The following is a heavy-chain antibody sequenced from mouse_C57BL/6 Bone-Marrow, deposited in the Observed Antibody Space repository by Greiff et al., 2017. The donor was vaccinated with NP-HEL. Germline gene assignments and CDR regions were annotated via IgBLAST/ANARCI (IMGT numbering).Heavy chain of an antibody. V-gene: IGHV1-50*01. CDR3: ARLHYGGDY. D-gene: IGHD1-1*02. CDR1: GYTFTSYW. Sequence: QVQLKQPGAELVKPGASVKLSCKASGYTFTSYWMQWVKQRPGQGLEWIGEIDPSDSYTNYNQKFKGKATLTVDTSSSTAYMQLSSLTSEDSAVYYCARLHYGGDYWGQGTTLTVSS. J-gene: IGHJ2*01. CDR2: IDPSDSYT.